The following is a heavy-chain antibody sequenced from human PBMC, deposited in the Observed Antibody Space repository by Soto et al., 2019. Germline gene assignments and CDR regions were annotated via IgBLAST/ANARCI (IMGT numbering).Heavy chain of an antibody. V-gene: IGHV2-5*01. CDR2: IYWNDDK. D-gene: IGHD3-10*01. Sequence: SGPTLVNPTQTLTLTCTFSAFSLSTSGVSVGWIRQPPGKALEWLALIYWNDDKLYSPSLKSSLTITKDTSKNQVVLTMTNMDPVDTATYFCAHGLNYGSGSYADAFDIWGQGTMVTVS. J-gene: IGHJ3*02. CDR3: AHGLNYGSGSYADAFDI. CDR1: AFSLSTSGVS.